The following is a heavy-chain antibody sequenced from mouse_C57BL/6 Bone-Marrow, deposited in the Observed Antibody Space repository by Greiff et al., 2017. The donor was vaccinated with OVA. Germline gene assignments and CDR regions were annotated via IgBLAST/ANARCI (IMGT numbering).Heavy chain of an antibody. CDR2: INPNSGST. CDR1: GYTFTSYW. CDR3: ARPYDYDSDYYAMDY. Sequence: QVQLQQPGAELVKPGASVKLSCKASGYTFTSYWMHWVKQRPGQGLEWIGMINPNSGSTNYNEKFKSKATLTVDKSSSTAYMQLSSLTSEDSAVYSCARPYDYDSDYYAMDYWGQGTSVTVSS. D-gene: IGHD2-4*01. V-gene: IGHV1-64*01. J-gene: IGHJ4*01.